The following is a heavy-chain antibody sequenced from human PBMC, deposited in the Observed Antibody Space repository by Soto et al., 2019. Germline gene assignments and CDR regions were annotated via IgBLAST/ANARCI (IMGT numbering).Heavy chain of an antibody. CDR2: ISSSSSTI. CDR3: ASPGYSYSNWFDP. D-gene: IGHD6-13*01. Sequence: EVQLVESGGGLVQPGGSLRLSCAASGFTFSSYSMNWVRQAPGKGLEWVSYISSSSSTIYYADSVKGRFTISRDNAKNSLYLQMNSLRAEDTAVYYCASPGYSYSNWFDPWGQGTLVTVSS. CDR1: GFTFSSYS. V-gene: IGHV3-48*01. J-gene: IGHJ5*02.